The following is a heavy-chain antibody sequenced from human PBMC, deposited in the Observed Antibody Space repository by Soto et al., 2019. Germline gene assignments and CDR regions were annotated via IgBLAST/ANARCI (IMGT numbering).Heavy chain of an antibody. CDR3: AKSGPSGYDFWSGYSYYFDY. Sequence: GGSLRLSCAASGFTFSSYAMSWVRQAPGKGLEWVSAISGSGGSTYYADSVKGRFTISRDNSKNTLYLQMNSLRAEDTAVYYCAKSGPSGYDFWSGYSYYFDYWGQGTLVTVSS. J-gene: IGHJ4*02. CDR1: GFTFSSYA. D-gene: IGHD3-3*01. CDR2: ISGSGGST. V-gene: IGHV3-23*01.